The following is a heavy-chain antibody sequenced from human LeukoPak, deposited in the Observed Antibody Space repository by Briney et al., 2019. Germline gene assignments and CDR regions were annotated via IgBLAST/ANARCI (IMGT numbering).Heavy chain of an antibody. J-gene: IGHJ6*02. CDR1: GGSISNHY. CDR2: IYYRGSI. D-gene: IGHD3-22*01. CDR3: ARTFQDDGSGYYYYYGMDV. V-gene: IGHV4-59*11. Sequence: ASETLSLTCTVSGGSISNHYWSWIRQPPGRGLEWIGYIYYRGSINYNPSLRSRVTLSVDTSKNQFSLKLSSVTAADTAVYYCARTFQDDGSGYYYYYGMDVWGHGTTVTVSS.